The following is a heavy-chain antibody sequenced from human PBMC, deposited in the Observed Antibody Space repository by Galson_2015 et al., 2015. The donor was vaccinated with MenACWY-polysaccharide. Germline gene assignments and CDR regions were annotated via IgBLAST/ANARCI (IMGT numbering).Heavy chain of an antibody. Sequence: SLRLSCAASGLTFRGSGMHWVRQAPGKGLEWVAVRQNVGSPKAYADSVKGRFTISRDNSKNTLYLEMNSLRAEDTAVYYCARESSRIVFHAFDIWGQGTMVTVSS. D-gene: IGHD6-19*01. J-gene: IGHJ3*02. V-gene: IGHV3-33*01. CDR1: GLTFRGSG. CDR3: ARESSRIVFHAFDI. CDR2: RQNVGSPK.